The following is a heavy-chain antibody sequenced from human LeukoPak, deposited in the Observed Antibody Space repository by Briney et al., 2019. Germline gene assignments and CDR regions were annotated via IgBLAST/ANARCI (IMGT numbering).Heavy chain of an antibody. CDR1: GYTFTNYY. CDR2: INPNSGGT. Sequence: ASVKVSCKASGYTFTNYYIHWVRQAPGQGLEWMGWINPNSGGTNYAQKFQGRVTMTRDTSISTAYMGLSRLKSDDTAVFYCARLSDGYNAYWGQGTLVTVSS. V-gene: IGHV1-2*02. CDR3: ARLSDGYNAY. D-gene: IGHD5-24*01. J-gene: IGHJ4*02.